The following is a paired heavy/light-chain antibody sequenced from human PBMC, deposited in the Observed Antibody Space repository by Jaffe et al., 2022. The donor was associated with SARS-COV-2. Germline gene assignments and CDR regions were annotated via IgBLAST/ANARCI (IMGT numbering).Light chain of an antibody. J-gene: IGKJ2*01. V-gene: IGKV4-1*01. CDR1: RNVLYSSNNKNF. Sequence: DIVMTQSPDSLAVSLGERATITCKSSRNVLYSSNNKNFLAWYQQKPGQPPKLLIYWASTRESGVPDRFSGSGSGTDFALTISSLQPEDVAVYYCHQYYTTPPTFGQGTKLEI. CDR2: WAS. CDR3: HQYYTTPPT.
Heavy chain of an antibody. D-gene: IGHD3-16*01. Sequence: QVQLVESGGGVVQPGGSLRLSCTASGFIFRNYGMHWVRQAPGKGLEWVAVIWFDGSDKYYIDSVKGRFTVSRDNSKNTLFLQMNSLRAEDTALYYCAREATPFNWQSDSKNAYDMWGQGTVVSVSS. CDR1: GFIFRNYG. V-gene: IGHV3-33*01. CDR2: IWFDGSDK. CDR3: AREATPFNWQSDSKNAYDM. J-gene: IGHJ3*02.